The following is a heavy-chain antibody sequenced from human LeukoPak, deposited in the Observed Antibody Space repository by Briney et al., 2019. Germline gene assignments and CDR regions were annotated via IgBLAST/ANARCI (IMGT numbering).Heavy chain of an antibody. CDR3: ARLGYSYGYSWFDP. CDR2: IYYSGST. CDR1: GGSISSSSYY. D-gene: IGHD5-18*01. V-gene: IGHV4-39*01. J-gene: IGHJ5*02. Sequence: SETLSLTCTVSGGSISSSSYYWGWIRQPPGKGLEWIGSIYYSGSTYYNPSLKSRVTISVDTSKNQFSLKLSSVTAADTAVYYCARLGYSYGYSWFDPWAREPWSPSPQ.